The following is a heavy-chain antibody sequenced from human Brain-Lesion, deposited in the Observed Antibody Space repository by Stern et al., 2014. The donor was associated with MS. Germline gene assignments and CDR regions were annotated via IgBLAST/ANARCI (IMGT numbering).Heavy chain of an antibody. CDR3: ARGSLGGESNNWYNYWMDP. Sequence: QVQLVESGPGLVEPSQTLSLTCTVSGGSISSDGYYWSWIRQPPGKGLEWIGYIYHSGSTYYNPSLKSRVTMPVDTSKNQFSLNLNSVTAADTAVYYCARGSLGGESNNWYNYWMDPWGQGTPVTVSS. J-gene: IGHJ5*02. D-gene: IGHD6-13*01. CDR2: IYHSGST. V-gene: IGHV4-31*03. CDR1: GGSISSDGYY.